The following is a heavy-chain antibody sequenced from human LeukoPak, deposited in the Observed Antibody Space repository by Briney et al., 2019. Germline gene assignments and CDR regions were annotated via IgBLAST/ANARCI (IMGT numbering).Heavy chain of an antibody. CDR3: AINSGYNWQYFFDY. CDR1: GFTFRNYA. Sequence: SGGSLRLSCAASGFTFRNYARSWVRQAPGKGLEWVSVIDGGGGPTYYADSVKGRFTISRDNSKNTLYLQMNSLRAEDVAVYFCAINSGYNWQYFFDYWGQGTLVTVSS. J-gene: IGHJ4*02. CDR2: IDGGGGPT. D-gene: IGHD6-25*01. V-gene: IGHV3-23*01.